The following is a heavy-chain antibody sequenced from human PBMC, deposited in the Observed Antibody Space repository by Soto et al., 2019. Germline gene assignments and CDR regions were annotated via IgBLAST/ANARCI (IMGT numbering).Heavy chain of an antibody. D-gene: IGHD3-22*01. J-gene: IGHJ4*02. CDR1: AGTFSSYT. CDR3: AREAEDSSGYYSSSHFDY. V-gene: IGHV1-69*04. Sequence: SLKVSCKASAGTFSSYTISWVRQAPGQGLEWMGRIIPILGIANYAQKFQGRVTITADKSTSTAYMELSSLRSEDTAVYYCAREAEDSSGYYSSSHFDYWGQGTLVTVSS. CDR2: IIPILGIA.